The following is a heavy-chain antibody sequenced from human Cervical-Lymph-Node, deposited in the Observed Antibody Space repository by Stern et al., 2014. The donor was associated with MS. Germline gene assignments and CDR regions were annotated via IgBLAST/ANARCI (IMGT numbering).Heavy chain of an antibody. Sequence: EVQLVESGGGLLKPGGSLRLSCAASGFTSSSYGMHWVRQAPGKGLEWVSSISSSGSNKDYADSVKGRLTISRDNAKNSLYLQMNSLRAEDTGIYYCARHCSSSSCYRYYGMDVWGQGTTVTVSS. CDR1: GFTSSSYG. V-gene: IGHV3-21*02. CDR2: ISSSGSNK. D-gene: IGHD2-2*01. J-gene: IGHJ6*02. CDR3: ARHCSSSSCYRYYGMDV.